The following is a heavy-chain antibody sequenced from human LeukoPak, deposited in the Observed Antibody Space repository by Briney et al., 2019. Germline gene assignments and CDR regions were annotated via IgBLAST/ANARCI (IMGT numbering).Heavy chain of an antibody. V-gene: IGHV1-46*01. J-gene: IGHJ5*02. D-gene: IGHD3-3*01. CDR1: GYTFTSYY. CDR2: INPSGGST. CDR3: ARDTNTIPNWFDP. Sequence: ASVKVSCKASGYTFTSYYMHWVRQAPGQGLEWMGIINPSGGSTSYAQKFQGWVTMARDTSISTAYMELSRLRSDDTAVYYCARDTNTIPNWFDPWGQGTLVTVSS.